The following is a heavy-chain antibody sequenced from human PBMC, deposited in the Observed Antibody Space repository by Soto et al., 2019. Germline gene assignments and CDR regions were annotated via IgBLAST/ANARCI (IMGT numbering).Heavy chain of an antibody. CDR3: ARETERYDPTPFDK. V-gene: IGHV3-21*01. CDR2: ISSSSSDI. J-gene: IGHJ4*02. Sequence: EVQLVESGGGLVKPGGSLRLSCAASGFTFSSYSINWVRQAPGKGLEWVSSISSSSSDIYYADSVKGRFTISRDNAKNSLYLQMNSLRAEDTAVYYCARETERYDPTPFDKWGQGTLVTVSS. CDR1: GFTFSSYS. D-gene: IGHD5-12*01.